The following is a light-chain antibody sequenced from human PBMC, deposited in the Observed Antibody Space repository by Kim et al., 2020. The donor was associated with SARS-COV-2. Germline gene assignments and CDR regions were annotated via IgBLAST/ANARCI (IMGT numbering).Light chain of an antibody. Sequence: PEERATLSCRASQSVNSKYFAWYQQKPGRTPRLLIHGASTRATGIPDRFTGSGSETDFTLTISRLEPEDFAMYYCQQYGSSPLMSFGQGTRLEIK. CDR2: GAS. CDR1: QSVNSKY. V-gene: IGKV3-20*01. CDR3: QQYGSSPLMS. J-gene: IGKJ5*01.